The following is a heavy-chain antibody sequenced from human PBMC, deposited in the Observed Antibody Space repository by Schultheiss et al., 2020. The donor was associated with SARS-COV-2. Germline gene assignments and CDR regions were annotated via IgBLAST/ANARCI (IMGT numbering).Heavy chain of an antibody. CDR1: GGSFSGYY. V-gene: IGHV4-59*12. CDR2: IYYSGST. Sequence: SETLSLTCAVYGGSFSGYYWSWIRQPPGKGLEWIGYIYYSGSTNYNPSLKSRVTVSVDTSKNQFSLKLSSVSAADTAVYYCARGPRFDPWGQGTLVTVSS. J-gene: IGHJ5*02. CDR3: ARGPRFDP.